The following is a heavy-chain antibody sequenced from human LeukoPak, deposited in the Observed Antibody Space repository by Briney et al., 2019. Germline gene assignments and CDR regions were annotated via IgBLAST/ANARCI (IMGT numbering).Heavy chain of an antibody. D-gene: IGHD2/OR15-2a*01. CDR1: GGSISSYY. J-gene: IGHJ6*03. Sequence: PSETLSLTCTVSGGSISSYYWSWTRQPPGKGLEWIGYIYYSGSTNYNPSLKSRVTISVDTSKNQFSLKLSSVTAADTAVYYCARGIISHQHPYLGYYYYYMDVWGKGTTVTVSS. CDR3: ARGIISHQHPYLGYYYYYMDV. CDR2: IYYSGST. V-gene: IGHV4-59*01.